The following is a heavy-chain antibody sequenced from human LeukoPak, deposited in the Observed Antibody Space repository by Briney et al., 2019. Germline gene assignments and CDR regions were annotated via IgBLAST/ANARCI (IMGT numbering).Heavy chain of an antibody. J-gene: IGHJ6*03. CDR2: IYYSGST. Sequence: SETLSLTCMVSGGSTSSGDYYWRWLRQPPGTGREWIGYIYYSGSTYYNPSLKSRVIISVDTSKNQFSLTLSSVTAADTAVYYCARERDYYMDVWGKGTTVTVSS. CDR3: ARERDYYMDV. CDR1: GGSTSSGDYY. V-gene: IGHV4-30-4*08.